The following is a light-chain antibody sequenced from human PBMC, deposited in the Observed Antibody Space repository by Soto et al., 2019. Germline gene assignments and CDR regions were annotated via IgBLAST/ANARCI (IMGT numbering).Light chain of an antibody. J-gene: IGKJ4*01. Sequence: DTQMTQSPSSLSASVGDRVTITCRASQSISSYLNWYQQKPGKAPKLLIYAASSLQSGVPSRFSGSGSGTDFTLTVSSLQPEDFATYYCHQTYSMPLTFGGGTKVEIK. CDR2: AAS. CDR1: QSISSY. V-gene: IGKV1-39*01. CDR3: HQTYSMPLT.